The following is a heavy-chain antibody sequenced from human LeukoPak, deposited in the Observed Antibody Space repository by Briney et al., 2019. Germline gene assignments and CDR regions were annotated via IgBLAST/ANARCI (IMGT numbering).Heavy chain of an antibody. D-gene: IGHD3-22*01. V-gene: IGHV7-4-1*02. J-gene: IGHJ4*02. Sequence: ASVKVSCKASGYTFTSYAMNWVRQAPGQGLEWMGWINTNTGNPTYAQGFTGRFVFSLDTSVSTAYLQISSLKAEDTAVYYCARDPPDYYDSSGYYPYWGQGTLVTVSS. CDR2: INTNTGNP. CDR3: ARDPPDYYDSSGYYPY. CDR1: GYTFTSYA.